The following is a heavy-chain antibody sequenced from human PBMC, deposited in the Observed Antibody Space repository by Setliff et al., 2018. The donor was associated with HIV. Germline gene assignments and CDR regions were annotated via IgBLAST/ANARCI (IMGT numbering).Heavy chain of an antibody. J-gene: IGHJ3*01. CDR3: ATKVYCTNGVCLDAFDL. Sequence: ASVKVSCKASGCIFSGYAIHWVRQAPGQRLEWMGGIIPALGTANYAQKFQGRVTMTRDTSISSAYMELSRLKSDDTAVYYCATKVYCTNGVCLDAFDLWGQGTMVTVSS. V-gene: IGHV1-2*02. D-gene: IGHD2-8*01. CDR1: GCIFSGYA. CDR2: IIPALGTA.